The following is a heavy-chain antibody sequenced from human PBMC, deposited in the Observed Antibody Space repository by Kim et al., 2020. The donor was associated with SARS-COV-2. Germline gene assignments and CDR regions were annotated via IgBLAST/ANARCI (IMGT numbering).Heavy chain of an antibody. Sequence: ASVKVSCKVSGYTLTELSMHWVRQAPGKGLEWMGGFDPEDGETIYAQKFQGRVTMTEDTSTDTAYMELSSLRSEDTAVYYCATVPGVNRSNYYDSSGYYFVFSYWGQGTLVTVSS. J-gene: IGHJ4*02. V-gene: IGHV1-24*01. CDR3: ATVPGVNRSNYYDSSGYYFVFSY. CDR1: GYTLTELS. CDR2: FDPEDGET. D-gene: IGHD3-22*01.